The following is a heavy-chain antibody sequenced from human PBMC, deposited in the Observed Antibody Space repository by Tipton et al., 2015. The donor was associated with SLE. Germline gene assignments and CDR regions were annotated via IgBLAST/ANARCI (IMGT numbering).Heavy chain of an antibody. CDR2: INQSGNT. Sequence: TLSLTCVVDGGSLSGGSYWNWIRQPPGKGLEWIGEINQSGNTNYNPSLKSRVTISVDTSKNQFSLKLSSVTAADTAMYYCAREKENTGWFWLNAFDVWGRGTLVTVST. CDR3: AREKENTGWFWLNAFDV. J-gene: IGHJ3*01. V-gene: IGHV4-34*01. CDR1: GGSLSGGSY. D-gene: IGHD6-19*01.